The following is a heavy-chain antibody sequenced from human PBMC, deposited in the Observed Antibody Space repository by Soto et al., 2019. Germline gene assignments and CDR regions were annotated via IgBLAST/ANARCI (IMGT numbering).Heavy chain of an antibody. J-gene: IGHJ4*02. V-gene: IGHV3-21*01. CDR3: ARAGEMATITDY. CDR2: ISSSSSYI. CDR1: GFTFSSYS. D-gene: IGHD5-12*01. Sequence: GGSLRLSCAASGFTFSSYSMNWVRQAPGKGLEWVSSISSSSSYIYYADSVKGRFTISRDNAKNSLYLQMNSLRAEDTAVYYCARAGEMATITDYWGQGTLVTVSS.